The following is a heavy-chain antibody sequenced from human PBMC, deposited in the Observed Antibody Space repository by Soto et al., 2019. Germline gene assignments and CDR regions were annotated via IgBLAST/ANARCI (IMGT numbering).Heavy chain of an antibody. V-gene: IGHV3-30*18. CDR2: ISYDGSNK. CDR3: AKDRLRGGFLTTATTNGMDV. J-gene: IGHJ6*02. Sequence: QVQLVESGGGLVKPGGSLRLSCAASGFRFSDYYMSWIRQAPGKGLEWVALISYDGSNKYYVDSVKGRFTISRDNSKNTLFLQMNSLRAGDTAVYYCAKDRLRGGFLTTATTNGMDVWGQGTTVTVSS. D-gene: IGHD1-26*01. CDR1: GFRFSDYY.